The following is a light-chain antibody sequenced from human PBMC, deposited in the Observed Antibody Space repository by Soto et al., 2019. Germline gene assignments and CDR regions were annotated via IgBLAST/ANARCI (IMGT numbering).Light chain of an antibody. CDR3: QQYRSYWT. CDR2: KAS. Sequence: DIQRTQSPSTLSASVGDRVTISCRARQNINSWLAWYQQKPGKAPHLLVYKASNLHSGVPSRFSGSGSGTEFTLTISSLQPDDFATYYCQQYRSYWTFGQGTKVEIK. CDR1: QNINSW. V-gene: IGKV1-5*03. J-gene: IGKJ1*01.